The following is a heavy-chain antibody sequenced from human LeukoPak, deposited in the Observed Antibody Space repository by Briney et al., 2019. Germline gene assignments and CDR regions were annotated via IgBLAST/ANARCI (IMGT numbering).Heavy chain of an antibody. V-gene: IGHV3-23*01. Sequence: PGGSLRLSCAASGFTFSSYAMSWVRQAPGKGLEWVSAISGSGGSTYYADSVKGRFTISRDNSKNTLYLQMNSLRAEDTALYYCAKDWARFQGEGYDAFDIWGQGTMVTVSS. J-gene: IGHJ3*02. CDR1: GFTFSSYA. CDR2: ISGSGGST. D-gene: IGHD3-16*01. CDR3: AKDWARFQGEGYDAFDI.